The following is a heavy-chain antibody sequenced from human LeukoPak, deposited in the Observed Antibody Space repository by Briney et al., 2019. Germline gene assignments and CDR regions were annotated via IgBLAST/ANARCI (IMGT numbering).Heavy chain of an antibody. CDR2: IHGSGGST. CDR1: GFTFSNYA. CDR3: AKGIAGYCSGGSCYLIDY. V-gene: IGHV3-23*01. D-gene: IGHD2-15*01. J-gene: IGHJ4*02. Sequence: GGSLRLSCEASGFTFSNYAMSWVRQAPGKGLEWVSGIHGSGGSTDYADSVKGRFTISRDNSKSTLCLQMDSLRAEDTAVYYCAKGIAGYCSGGSCYLIDYWGQGTLVTVSS.